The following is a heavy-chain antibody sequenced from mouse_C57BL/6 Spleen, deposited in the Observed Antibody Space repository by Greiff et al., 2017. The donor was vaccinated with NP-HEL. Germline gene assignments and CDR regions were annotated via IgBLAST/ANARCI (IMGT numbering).Heavy chain of an antibody. J-gene: IGHJ3*01. D-gene: IGHD2-1*01. CDR1: GYTFTDYY. CDR3: AALYSKFAY. CDR2: INPNNGGT. Sequence: EFQLQQSGPELVKPGASVKISCKASGYTFTDYYMNWVKQSHGKSLEWIGDINPNNGGTSYNQKFKGKATLTVDKSSSTAYMELRSLTSEDSAVYYCAALYSKFAYWGQGTLVTVSA. V-gene: IGHV1-26*01.